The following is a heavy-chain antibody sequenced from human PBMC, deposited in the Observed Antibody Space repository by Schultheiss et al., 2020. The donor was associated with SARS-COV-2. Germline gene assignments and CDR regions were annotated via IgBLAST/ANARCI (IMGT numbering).Heavy chain of an antibody. CDR1: GFTFSDYY. J-gene: IGHJ4*02. Sequence: GESLKISCAASGFTFSDYYMSWIRQAPGKGLEWVSYISSSGSTIYYADSVKGRFTISRDNAKNSLYLQMNSLRAEDTAVYYCAKDRQGYFDYWGQGTLVTVSS. CDR2: ISSSGSTI. V-gene: IGHV3-11*04. CDR3: AKDRQGYFDY.